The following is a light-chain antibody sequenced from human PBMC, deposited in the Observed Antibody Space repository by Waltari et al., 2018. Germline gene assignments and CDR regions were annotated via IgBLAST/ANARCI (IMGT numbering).Light chain of an antibody. CDR1: QGNSNF. V-gene: IGKV1-17*03. CDR2: AAS. J-gene: IGKJ1*01. Sequence: TGRASQGNSNFLAWFQQRPGKGPKRLIYAASSLQGGVPSRFSGSGSGTEFTLTISSLQPEDFATYYCLQHNSYPWTFGQGTKVEIK. CDR3: LQHNSYPWT.